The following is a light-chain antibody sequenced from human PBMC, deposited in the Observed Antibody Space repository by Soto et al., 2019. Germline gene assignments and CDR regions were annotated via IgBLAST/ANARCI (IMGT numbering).Light chain of an antibody. Sequence: QSALTQPASVSGSPGQSITISCTGTSSDVGSYNLVSWYQQYPGKAPKLMIYEGSTRPSGVSNRFSGSKSGDTASLTISGLQAEDEADYYCCSYASSSTWVFGTGTKLTVL. CDR1: SSDVGSYNL. V-gene: IGLV2-23*01. J-gene: IGLJ1*01. CDR2: EGS. CDR3: CSYASSSTWV.